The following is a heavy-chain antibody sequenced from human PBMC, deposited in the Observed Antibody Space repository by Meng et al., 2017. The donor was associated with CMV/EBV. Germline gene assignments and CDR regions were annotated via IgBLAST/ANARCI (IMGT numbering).Heavy chain of an antibody. CDR3: ARDDFDYYGMDV. D-gene: IGHD3/OR15-3a*01. CDR1: GGSISSYY. Sequence: SETLSLTCTVSGGSISSYYWSWIRQPPGKGLEWIGYIYYSGSTNYNPSLKSRVTISVDTSKNQFSLKLSSVTAADTAVYYCARDDFDYYGMDVWGQGTTVTVSS. J-gene: IGHJ6*02. V-gene: IGHV4-59*01. CDR2: IYYSGST.